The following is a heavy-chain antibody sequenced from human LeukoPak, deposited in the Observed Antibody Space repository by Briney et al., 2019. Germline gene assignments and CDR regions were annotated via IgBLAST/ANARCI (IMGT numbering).Heavy chain of an antibody. Sequence: GGSLRLSCTASGFTFSDSSMNWLRQAPGKGLEWLSYISSSSTTIYYADSVKGRFTISRDDAKNSLYLQMNSLRAEDTAVYYCARNLNTADDYWGQGILVTVSS. CDR2: ISSSSTTI. D-gene: IGHD5-18*01. J-gene: IGHJ4*02. CDR3: ARNLNTADDY. V-gene: IGHV3-48*01. CDR1: GFTFSDSS.